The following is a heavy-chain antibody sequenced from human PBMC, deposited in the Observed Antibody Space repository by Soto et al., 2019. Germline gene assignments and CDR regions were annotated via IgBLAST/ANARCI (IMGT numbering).Heavy chain of an antibody. V-gene: IGHV3-30*18. CDR2: ISYDGSNK. CDR1: GFTFSSYG. CDR3: AKDVPYGLPDY. J-gene: IGHJ4*02. Sequence: QVQLVESGGGMVQPGRSLRLSCAASGFTFSSYGMHWVRQAPGKGLEWVAVISYDGSNKYYADSVKGRFTISRDNSKNTLYLQMNSLRAEDTAVYYCAKDVPYGLPDYWGQGTLVTVSS. D-gene: IGHD3-10*01.